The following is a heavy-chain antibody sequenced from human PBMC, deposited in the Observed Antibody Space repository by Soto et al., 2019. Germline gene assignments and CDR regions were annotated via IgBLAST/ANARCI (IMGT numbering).Heavy chain of an antibody. CDR3: AREYYDILTGYYYFDY. CDR2: IYSGGST. J-gene: IGHJ4*02. Sequence: GESLKISCAASGFTVSSNYMSWVRQAPGKGLEWVSVIYSGGSTYYADSVKGRFTISRDNSKNTLYLQMNSLRAEDTAVYYCAREYYDILTGYYYFDYWGQGTLVTVSS. D-gene: IGHD3-9*01. V-gene: IGHV3-66*01. CDR1: GFTVSSNY.